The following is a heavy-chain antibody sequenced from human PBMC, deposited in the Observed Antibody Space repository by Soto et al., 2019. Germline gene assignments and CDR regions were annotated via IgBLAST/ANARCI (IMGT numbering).Heavy chain of an antibody. V-gene: IGHV3-21*01. CDR3: ARAKGYCSSTSCPEYYYYYGMDV. CDR2: ISSSSSYI. Sequence: GGSLRLSCAASGFTFSSYSMNWVRQAPGKGLEWVSSISSSSSYIYYADSVKGRFTISGDNAKNSLYLQMNSLRAEDTAVYYCARAKGYCSSTSCPEYYYYYGMDVWGQGTTVTVSS. D-gene: IGHD2-2*01. J-gene: IGHJ6*02. CDR1: GFTFSSYS.